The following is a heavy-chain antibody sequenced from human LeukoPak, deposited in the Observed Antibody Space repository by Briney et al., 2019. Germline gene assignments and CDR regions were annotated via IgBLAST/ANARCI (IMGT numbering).Heavy chain of an antibody. Sequence: SETLSLTCTVSGDSISSYYWSWIRQPPGKGLEWIGYVYYSGSTNYNPSLKSRVTISVDTSKNQFSLKLSSVTAADTAVYYCARTTMVRGVITYFDYWGQGTLVTVSS. V-gene: IGHV4-59*12. J-gene: IGHJ4*02. CDR2: VYYSGST. CDR1: GDSISSYY. CDR3: ARTTMVRGVITYFDY. D-gene: IGHD3-10*01.